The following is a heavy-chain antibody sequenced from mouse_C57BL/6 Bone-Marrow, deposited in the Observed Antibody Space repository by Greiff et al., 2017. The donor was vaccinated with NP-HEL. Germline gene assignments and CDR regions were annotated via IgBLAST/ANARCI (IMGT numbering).Heavy chain of an antibody. CDR2: IDPANGNT. CDR3: ARDSTTVVATFDY. J-gene: IGHJ2*01. V-gene: IGHV14-3*01. D-gene: IGHD1-1*01. Sequence: EVQLQQSGPVLVKPGASVKMSCKASGYTFTDYYMNWVKQRPEQGLEWIGRIDPANGNTKYAPKFQGKATITADTSSNTAYLQLSSLTSEDTAIYYCARDSTTVVATFDYWGQGTTLTVSS. CDR1: GYTFTDYY.